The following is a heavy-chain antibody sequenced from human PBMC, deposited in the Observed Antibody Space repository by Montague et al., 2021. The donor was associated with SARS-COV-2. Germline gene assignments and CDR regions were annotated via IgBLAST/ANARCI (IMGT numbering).Heavy chain of an antibody. V-gene: IGHV4-4*07. CDR2: IYPSGAT. CDR3: ASSCGWGYYGFDY. D-gene: IGHD3-3*01. CDR1: AGSINNYY. J-gene: IGHJ4*02. Sequence: SETLSLTCTVSAGSINNYYWSWIRQSAGKGLEWIGRIYPSGATNYNPSLKSRVTVSVDTSESQFSLNLNSLNVADTAVYYCASSCGWGYYGFDYWGQGIPVTVSS.